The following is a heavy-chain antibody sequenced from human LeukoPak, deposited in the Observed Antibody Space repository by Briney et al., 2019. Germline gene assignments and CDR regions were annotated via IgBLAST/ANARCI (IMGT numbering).Heavy chain of an antibody. CDR1: GFTFSSYA. CDR3: ARDSAFTDDYFDY. J-gene: IGHJ4*02. D-gene: IGHD3-10*01. V-gene: IGHV3-30*04. Sequence: GGSLRLSCAASGFTFSSYAMHWVRQAPGKGLEWVAVISYDGSNKYYADSVKGRFTISRDNSKNSLYLQMNSLRAEDTAVYYCARDSAFTDDYFDYWGQGTLVTVSS. CDR2: ISYDGSNK.